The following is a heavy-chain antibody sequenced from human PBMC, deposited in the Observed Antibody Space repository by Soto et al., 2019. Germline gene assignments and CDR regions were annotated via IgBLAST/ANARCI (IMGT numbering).Heavy chain of an antibody. Sequence: QEELVQSGAEVKKPGSSVNVSCKASGGTFASYSITWVRQAPGQRLEWMGEIIPLLKTVNYAQKFQGRVTITGDRSTSTVYMALSRLRSDDRAVYYCARDPVDLFGYMDVWGHGTTVTVS. CDR3: ARDPVDLFGYMDV. J-gene: IGHJ6*02. CDR1: GGTFASYS. V-gene: IGHV1-69*06. D-gene: IGHD6-25*01. CDR2: IIPLLKTV.